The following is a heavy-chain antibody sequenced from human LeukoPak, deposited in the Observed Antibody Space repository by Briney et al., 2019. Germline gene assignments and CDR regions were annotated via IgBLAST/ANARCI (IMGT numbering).Heavy chain of an antibody. Sequence: ASVKVPCKVSGYTLTELSMHWVRQAPGKGLEWMGGFDPEDGETIYAQKFQGRVTMTEDTSTDTAYMELSSLRSEDTAVYYCATGPYYYDSSGMARDYWGQGTLVTVSS. CDR2: FDPEDGET. D-gene: IGHD3-22*01. CDR3: ATGPYYYDSSGMARDY. CDR1: GYTLTELS. J-gene: IGHJ4*02. V-gene: IGHV1-24*01.